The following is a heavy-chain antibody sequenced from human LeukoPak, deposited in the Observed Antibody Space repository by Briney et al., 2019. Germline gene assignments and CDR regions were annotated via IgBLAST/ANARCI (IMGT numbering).Heavy chain of an antibody. CDR2: ISSSSSYI. V-gene: IGHV3-21*01. CDR3: ARGRDLGDAPPPDI. Sequence: PGGSLRLSCAASGFTFSSYSMNWVRQAPGKGLEWVSSISSSSSYIYYADSVKGRFTISRDNAKNSLYLQMNSLRAEDMAVYYCARGRDLGDAPPPDIWGQGTMVTVSS. D-gene: IGHD4-17*01. J-gene: IGHJ3*02. CDR1: GFTFSSYS.